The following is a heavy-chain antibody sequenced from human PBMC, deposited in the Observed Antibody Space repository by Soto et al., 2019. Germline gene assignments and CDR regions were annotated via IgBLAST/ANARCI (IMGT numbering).Heavy chain of an antibody. Sequence: GGSLRLSCAASGFTVSSNYMSWVRQAPGKGLEWVSVIYSGGSTYYADSVKGRFTISRDNSKDTLYLQMNSLRAEDTAVYYCAGSSVYRWGTAGVRAFDIWGQGTIVTVSS. J-gene: IGHJ3*02. CDR1: GFTVSSNY. CDR2: IYSGGST. D-gene: IGHD3-16*01. CDR3: AGSSVYRWGTAGVRAFDI. V-gene: IGHV3-53*01.